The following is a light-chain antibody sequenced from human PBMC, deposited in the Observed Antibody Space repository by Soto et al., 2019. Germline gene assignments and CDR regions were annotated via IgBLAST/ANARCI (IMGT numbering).Light chain of an antibody. CDR1: QGIGVY. V-gene: IGKV1-27*01. Sequence: DIQMTQSPSSLSASLGDRVTITCRASQGIGVYLAWFQQKPGKVPKLLIYAASTFQPGVPSRFSGSGSGTDFTLTITSLQPEDVETYYCQKYNSAPLTFGGGTKVEIK. CDR2: AAS. J-gene: IGKJ4*01. CDR3: QKYNSAPLT.